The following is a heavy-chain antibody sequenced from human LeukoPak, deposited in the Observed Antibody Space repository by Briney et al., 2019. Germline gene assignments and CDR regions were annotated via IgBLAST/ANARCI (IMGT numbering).Heavy chain of an antibody. Sequence: GRSLRLSCAASGFTFRSYGMHWVRQAPGKGLEWVAVISYDGSNKYQTDSVKGRFTISRDNSKNTLYLQMDSLGAEDTVVYYCARDVRWLRFVFDHWGQGIPVTVSS. D-gene: IGHD5-12*01. V-gene: IGHV3-30*03. CDR2: ISYDGSNK. CDR1: GFTFRSYG. J-gene: IGHJ4*02. CDR3: ARDVRWLRFVFDH.